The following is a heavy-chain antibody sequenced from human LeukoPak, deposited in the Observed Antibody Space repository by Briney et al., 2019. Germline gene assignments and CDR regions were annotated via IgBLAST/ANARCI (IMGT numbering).Heavy chain of an antibody. Sequence: PSETLSLTCTVSGGSISSSSYYWGWIRQPPGKGLEWIGSIYYSGSTYYNPSLKSRVTISVDTSKNQFSLKLSSVTAADTAVYYCSGGEGGRDGFDYWGQGTLVTVSS. CDR3: SGGEGGRDGFDY. V-gene: IGHV4-39*07. CDR2: IYYSGST. CDR1: GGSISSSSYY. J-gene: IGHJ4*02. D-gene: IGHD1-26*01.